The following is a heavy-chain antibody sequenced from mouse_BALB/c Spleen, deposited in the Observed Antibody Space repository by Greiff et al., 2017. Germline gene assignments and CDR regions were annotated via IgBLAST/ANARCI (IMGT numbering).Heavy chain of an antibody. CDR1: GFTFSSYT. CDR2: ISSGGSYT. Sequence: EVQLVESGGGLVKPGGSLKLSCAASGFTFSSYTMSWVRQTPEKRLEWVATISSGGSYTYYPDSVKGRFTISRDNAKNTLYLQMSSLKSEDTAMYYCTRGEPYYAMDYWGQGTSVTVSS. CDR3: TRGEPYYAMDY. V-gene: IGHV5-6-4*01. J-gene: IGHJ4*01.